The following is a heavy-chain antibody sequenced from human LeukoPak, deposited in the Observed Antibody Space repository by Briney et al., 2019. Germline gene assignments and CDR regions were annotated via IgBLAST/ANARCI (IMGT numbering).Heavy chain of an antibody. V-gene: IGHV3-7*01. CDR3: ARDRWDIVVVPAAFNFDF. D-gene: IGHD2-2*01. J-gene: IGHJ4*02. CDR2: IKENGSEK. CDR1: GFTFSSYW. Sequence: GGSLRLSCAASGFTFSSYWMNWVRQAPGKGLEWVANIKENGSEKYYVDSVKGRFTISRDNAKNPLYLQMNSLRVEDTAVYYCARDRWDIVVVPAAFNFDFWGQGTLVTVSS.